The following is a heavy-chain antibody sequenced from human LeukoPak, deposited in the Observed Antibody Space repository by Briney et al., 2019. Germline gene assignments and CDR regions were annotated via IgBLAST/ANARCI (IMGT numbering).Heavy chain of an antibody. D-gene: IGHD3-16*02. Sequence: GGSLRLSCAASGFTFSSYWMSWVRQAPGKGLEWVANIKQDGSEKYYVDSVKGRFTISRDNAKNSLYLQMNSLRAEDTAVYYCARAYDYVWGSYRYMDAFDIWGQGTMVTVSS. V-gene: IGHV3-7*01. CDR2: IKQDGSEK. CDR1: GFTFSSYW. CDR3: ARAYDYVWGSYRYMDAFDI. J-gene: IGHJ3*02.